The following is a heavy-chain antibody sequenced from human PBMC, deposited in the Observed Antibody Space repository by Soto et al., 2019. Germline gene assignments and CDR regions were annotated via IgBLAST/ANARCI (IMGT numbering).Heavy chain of an antibody. D-gene: IGHD2-21*01. Sequence: KPSETLSLTCTVSGGSVSGVDYFWSWIRQSPGKGLEWIGDIYYTGITHLNPSLKSRLTMAVDTSKNEFSLKLTSVSAADTAVYFCAREERKGIISWFDPWGQGTPVTVSS. V-gene: IGHV4-30-4*01. CDR1: GGSVSGVDYF. J-gene: IGHJ5*02. CDR3: AREERKGIISWFDP. CDR2: IYYTGIT.